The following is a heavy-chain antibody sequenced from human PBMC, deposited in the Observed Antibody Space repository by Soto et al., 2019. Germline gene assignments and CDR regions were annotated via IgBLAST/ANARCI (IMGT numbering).Heavy chain of an antibody. CDR2: INSDGSSI. CDR3: TRGASGSGNFDY. V-gene: IGHV3-74*01. J-gene: IGHJ4*02. CDR1: GFSFSTW. D-gene: IGHD6-19*01. Sequence: EVQLVESGGGLVQPGGSLRLSCAASGFSFSTWMHWVRQAPGKGLVWVSRINSDGSSITYADSVKGRNIISRDNGKNTLYLHMNRLTGEDTAEYECTRGASGSGNFDYWGQGVLVTVSS.